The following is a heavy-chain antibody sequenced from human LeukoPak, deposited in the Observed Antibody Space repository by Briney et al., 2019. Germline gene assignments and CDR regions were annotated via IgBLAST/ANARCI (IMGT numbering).Heavy chain of an antibody. V-gene: IGHV5-51*01. CDR3: ARQRRQPGRVSWFDP. CDR1: GYSFTNYW. CDR2: IYPGDSDT. D-gene: IGHD2-15*01. J-gene: IGHJ5*02. Sequence: GESLKISCKGSGYSFTNYWIGWVRQMPGKGLEWIGIIYPGDSDTRYSPSFQGQVTISADKSINTAYLQWSGLKASDTAMYYCARQRRQPGRVSWFDPWGQRTLVTVSS.